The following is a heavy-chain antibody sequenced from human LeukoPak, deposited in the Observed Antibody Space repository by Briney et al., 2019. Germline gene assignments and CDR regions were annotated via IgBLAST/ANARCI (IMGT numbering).Heavy chain of an antibody. Sequence: GGSLRLSCAASGFTFVNAWMAWVRQAPGKGLEWVGRMESNPAGGRTDYAAPVKGRFTISRDDSRSTLYLQLNNLRAEDTAVYYCTTLAFDVHYWGRGTLITVSS. CDR2: MESNPAGGRT. CDR3: TTLAFDVHY. CDR1: GFTFVNAW. D-gene: IGHD2/OR15-2a*01. V-gene: IGHV3-15*04. J-gene: IGHJ4*02.